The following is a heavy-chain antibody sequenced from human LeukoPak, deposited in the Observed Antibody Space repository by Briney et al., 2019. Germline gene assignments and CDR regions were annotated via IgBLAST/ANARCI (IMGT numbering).Heavy chain of an antibody. J-gene: IGHJ2*01. CDR1: GFSVGSNY. CDR3: ARVGDHYHWYLDV. D-gene: IGHD3-10*01. V-gene: IGHV3-53*01. CDR2: LYSGDST. Sequence: GGSLRLSCAASGFSVGSNYMNWVRQAPGKGLEWVSILYSGDSTYYADSVKGRFTVSRDNSKNTLFLQMNALRVEDTAVYYCARVGDHYHWYLDVWGRGTLVTVSS.